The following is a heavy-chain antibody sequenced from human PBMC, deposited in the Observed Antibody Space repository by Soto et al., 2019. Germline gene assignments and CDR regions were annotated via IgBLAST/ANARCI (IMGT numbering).Heavy chain of an antibody. CDR3: VRGGGGGLFDP. V-gene: IGHV3-11*06. CDR2: ISPGSRYP. J-gene: IGHJ5*02. Sequence: PGGSLRLSCAGSGFTFGDSYMSWIRQAPGKGLEWLSYISPGSRYPAYADSVKGRFTISRDNTKRSLYLQMMSLTAEDTAIYYCVRGGGGGLFDPWGQGTMVTVSS. D-gene: IGHD2-15*01. CDR1: GFTFGDSY.